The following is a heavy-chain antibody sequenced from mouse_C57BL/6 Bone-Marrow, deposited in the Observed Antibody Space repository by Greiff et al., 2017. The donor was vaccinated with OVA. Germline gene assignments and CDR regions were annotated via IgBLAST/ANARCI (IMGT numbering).Heavy chain of an antibody. CDR2: ISYDGSN. Sequence: EVKLQESGPGLVKPSQSLSLTCSVTGYSITSGYYWNWIRQFPGNKLEWMGYISYDGSNNYNPSLKNRISITRDTSKNQFLLKLDSVTTEDTATYYCARGYYGNYGRFAYWGQGTLVTVSA. J-gene: IGHJ3*01. D-gene: IGHD2-1*01. V-gene: IGHV3-6*01. CDR1: GYSITSGYY. CDR3: ARGYYGNYGRFAY.